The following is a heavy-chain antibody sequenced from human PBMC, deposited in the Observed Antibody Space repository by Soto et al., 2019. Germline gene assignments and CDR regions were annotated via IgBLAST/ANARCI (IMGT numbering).Heavy chain of an antibody. Sequence: PSQTLSLTCAISGDSVSSNSAAWIWIRQSPSRGLEWLGRTYYRSKWYNDYAVSVKSRITINPDTSKNQFSLQLNSVTPEDTAVYYCAREIGIAVAGSPNPYYYYYMDVWGKGTTVTVSS. D-gene: IGHD6-19*01. CDR1: GDSVSSNSAA. CDR3: AREIGIAVAGSPNPYYYYYMDV. V-gene: IGHV6-1*01. CDR2: TYYRSKWYN. J-gene: IGHJ6*03.